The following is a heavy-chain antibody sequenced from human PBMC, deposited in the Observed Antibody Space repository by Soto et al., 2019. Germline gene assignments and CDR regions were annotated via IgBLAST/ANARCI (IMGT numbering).Heavy chain of an antibody. V-gene: IGHV3-21*01. CDR1: GFTFRTYD. J-gene: IGHJ4*02. CDR3: AREPEGIAAALDY. D-gene: IGHD6-13*01. CDR2: ISSSGSFI. Sequence: EVQLVESGGGLVKPGGSLRLSCAASGFTFRTYDMNWVRRAPGGGLEWVASISSSGSFIYYADSVKGRFTISRDDAEKSLYLQMNSLRAEDTALYYCAREPEGIAAALDYWGRGTLVTVSS.